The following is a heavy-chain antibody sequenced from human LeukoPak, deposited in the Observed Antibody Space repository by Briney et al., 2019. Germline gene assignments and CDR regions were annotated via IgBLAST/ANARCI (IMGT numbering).Heavy chain of an antibody. V-gene: IGHV4-59*12. CDR2: FYYSGHT. Sequence: PSETLSLTCTVSGGSISSYYWSWIRQPPGKGLEWIGSFYYSGHTNYHPSLKSRVTLSVDRSKNQFSLELRSATAADTAVYYCARAAPYGSGRNWFDPWGQGTLVTVSS. D-gene: IGHD3-10*01. CDR1: GGSISSYY. CDR3: ARAAPYGSGRNWFDP. J-gene: IGHJ5*02.